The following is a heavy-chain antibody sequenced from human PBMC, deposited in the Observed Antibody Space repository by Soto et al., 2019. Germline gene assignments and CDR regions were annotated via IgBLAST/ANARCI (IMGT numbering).Heavy chain of an antibody. D-gene: IGHD1-1*01. CDR1: GYTFTSYA. Sequence: VASVKVSCKASGYTFTSYAMHWVRQAPGQRLEWMGWINAGNGNTKYSQKFQGRVTITRDTSASTAYMELSSLRSEDTAVYYCARNARPYEQRHYYYYGMDVWGQGTTVTVSS. CDR2: INAGNGNT. J-gene: IGHJ6*02. V-gene: IGHV1-3*01. CDR3: ARNARPYEQRHYYYYGMDV.